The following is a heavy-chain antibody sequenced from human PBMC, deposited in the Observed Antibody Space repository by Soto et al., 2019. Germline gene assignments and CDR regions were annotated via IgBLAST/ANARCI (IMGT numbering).Heavy chain of an antibody. D-gene: IGHD2-15*01. J-gene: IGHJ4*02. CDR3: AHRPSYCSGGSCYSGFDY. V-gene: IGHV2-5*02. Sequence: QITLKESGPTLVKPTQTLTLTCTFSGFSLSTSGVGVGWIRQPPGKALEWLALIYWDDDKRYSPSLKSRLTITKNTSKNQVVLTMTNMDPVDTATYYCAHRPSYCSGGSCYSGFDYWGQGTLVTLSS. CDR2: IYWDDDK. CDR1: GFSLSTSGVG.